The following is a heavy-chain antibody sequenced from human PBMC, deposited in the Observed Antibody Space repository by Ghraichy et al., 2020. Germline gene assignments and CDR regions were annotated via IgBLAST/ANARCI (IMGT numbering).Heavy chain of an antibody. CDR2: IYYSGST. D-gene: IGHD3-10*01. CDR3: ARDDGSGSYSRLDAFDI. Sequence: SETLSLTCTVSGGSISSGGYYWSWIRQHPGKGLEWIGYIYYSGSTYYNPSLKSRVTISVDTSKNQFSLKLSSVTAADTAVYYCARDDGSGSYSRLDAFDIWGQGTMVTVSS. CDR1: GGSISSGGYY. V-gene: IGHV4-31*03. J-gene: IGHJ3*02.